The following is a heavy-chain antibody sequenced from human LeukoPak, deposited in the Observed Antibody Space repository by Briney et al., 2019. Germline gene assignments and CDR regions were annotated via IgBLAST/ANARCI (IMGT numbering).Heavy chain of an antibody. D-gene: IGHD3-10*01. J-gene: IGHJ4*02. V-gene: IGHV2-5*01. CDR2: IYWNDDK. CDR3: AHFLTYYYGSGSYYDY. Sequence: SGPTLVNPTQTLTLTCTFSGFSLSTSGVGVGWIRQPPGKALEWLALIYWNDDKRYSPSQKSRLTITKDTSKNQVVLTMTNMDPVDTATYYCAHFLTYYYGSGSYYDYWGQGTLVTVSS. CDR1: GFSLSTSGVG.